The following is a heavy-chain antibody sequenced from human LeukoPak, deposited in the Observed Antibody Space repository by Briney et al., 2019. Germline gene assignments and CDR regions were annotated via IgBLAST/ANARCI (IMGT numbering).Heavy chain of an antibody. Sequence: PGGSLRLSCAASGFTVSSNYMSWVRQAPGKGLEWVSIIYSGGSTYYADSVKGRFTISRDNSKNTLYLQMNSLRTDDTAVYYCAKDRPDPYFDYWGQGTLVTVSS. V-gene: IGHV3-66*02. CDR3: AKDRPDPYFDY. J-gene: IGHJ4*02. CDR2: IYSGGST. CDR1: GFTVSSNY.